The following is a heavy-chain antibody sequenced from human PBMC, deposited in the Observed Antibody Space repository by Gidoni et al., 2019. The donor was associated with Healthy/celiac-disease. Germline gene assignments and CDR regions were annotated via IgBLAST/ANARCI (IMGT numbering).Heavy chain of an antibody. V-gene: IGHV1-69*01. J-gene: IGHJ4*02. Sequence: QVQLVQSGAEVKKPGSSVKVSCKASGGTFSSYAISWVRQAPGQGLEWMGGIIPIFGTSNYAQKFQGRVTSTADASTSTAYMELSSRRSEDTAVYYCARERTGLTNVDYWGQGTLVTVSS. D-gene: IGHD1-1*01. CDR2: IIPIFGTS. CDR3: ARERTGLTNVDY. CDR1: GGTFSSYA.